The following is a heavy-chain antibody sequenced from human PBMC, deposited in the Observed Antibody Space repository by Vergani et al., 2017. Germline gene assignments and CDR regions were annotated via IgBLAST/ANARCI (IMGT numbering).Heavy chain of an antibody. CDR3: ARAATVTTTAFDY. CDR1: GGSISSYY. V-gene: IGHV4-59*01. Sequence: QLQLQESGPGLVKPSETLSLTCTVPGGSISSYYWSWIRQPPGKGLEWIGYIYYSGSTNYNPSLKSRVTISVDTSKNQFSLKLSSVTAADTAVYYCARAATVTTTAFDYWGQGTLVTVSS. CDR2: IYYSGST. J-gene: IGHJ4*02. D-gene: IGHD4-17*01.